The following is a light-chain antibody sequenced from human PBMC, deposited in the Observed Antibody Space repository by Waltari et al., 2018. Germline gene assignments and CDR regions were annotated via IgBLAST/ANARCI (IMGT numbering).Light chain of an antibody. J-gene: IGLJ3*02. CDR2: DVT. Sequence: QSALTQPASVSGSPGQSITISCTGSSSDVGRYNYVSWYQQFPDRAPKLIIYDVTNRPSGVSNRFSGSKSANTASLTISGLQPEDEAEYYCAPYNPGSTLVFGGGTKLTVL. CDR3: APYNPGSTLV. V-gene: IGLV2-14*01. CDR1: SSDVGRYNY.